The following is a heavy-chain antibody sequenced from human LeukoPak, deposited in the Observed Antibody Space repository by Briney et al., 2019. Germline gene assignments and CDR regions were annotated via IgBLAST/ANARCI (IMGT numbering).Heavy chain of an antibody. Sequence: GSLRLSCKASGFTFGGSAMSWVRQAPGKGLEWISDISGAGRETYYADSVKGRFTISRDNSKNTLYLQLNSLGAEDTAVYFCAKIDSPRVGWRAPFDYWGQGTLVTVSS. CDR1: GFTFGGSA. D-gene: IGHD6-19*01. CDR2: ISGAGRET. CDR3: AKIDSPRVGWRAPFDY. V-gene: IGHV3-23*01. J-gene: IGHJ4*02.